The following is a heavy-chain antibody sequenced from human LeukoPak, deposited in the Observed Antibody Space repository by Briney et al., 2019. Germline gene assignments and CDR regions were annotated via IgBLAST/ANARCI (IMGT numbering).Heavy chain of an antibody. V-gene: IGHV1-18*01. CDR2: ISAYNGNT. CDR3: ARVREGRGYYYYYYMDV. CDR1: GYTFTSYG. Sequence: ASVKVSCKASGYTFTSYGISWVRQAPGQGLEWMGWISAYNGNTNYAQKLQGRVIMTTDTSTSTAYMELRSLRSDDTAVYYCARVREGRGYYYYYYMDVWGKGTTVTVSS. J-gene: IGHJ6*03.